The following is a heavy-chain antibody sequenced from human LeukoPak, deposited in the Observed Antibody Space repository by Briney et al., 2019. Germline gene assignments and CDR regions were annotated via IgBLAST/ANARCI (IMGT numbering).Heavy chain of an antibody. CDR3: ARATLRGYSYGYDY. Sequence: PSETLSLTCTVSGGSISSGSYYWSWIRQPAGKGLEWIGRIYTSGSTNYNPSLKSRVTIPVDTSKNQFSLKLSSVTAADTAVYYCARATLRGYSYGYDYWGQGTLVTVSS. CDR2: IYTSGST. D-gene: IGHD5-18*01. CDR1: GGSISSGSYY. V-gene: IGHV4-61*02. J-gene: IGHJ4*02.